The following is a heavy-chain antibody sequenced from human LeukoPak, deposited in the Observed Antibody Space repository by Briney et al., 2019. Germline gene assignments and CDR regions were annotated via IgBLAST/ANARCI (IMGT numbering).Heavy chain of an antibody. V-gene: IGHV1-69*05. CDR3: ARDLGLPGKIFFDY. D-gene: IGHD2-21*02. CDR2: IIPIFGTA. CDR1: GGTFSSYA. Sequence: ASVKVSCKASGGTFSSYAISWVRQAPGQGLEWMGGIIPIFGTANYAQKFQGRVTMTTDTSTSTAYMELRSLRSDDTAVYYCARDLGLPGKIFFDYWGQGVLVTVSS. J-gene: IGHJ4*02.